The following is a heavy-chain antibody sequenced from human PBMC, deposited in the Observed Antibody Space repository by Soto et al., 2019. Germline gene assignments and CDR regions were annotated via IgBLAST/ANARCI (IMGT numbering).Heavy chain of an antibody. J-gene: IGHJ6*02. CDR2: ISSSSSYL. CDR1: GFTFSSCS. V-gene: IGHV3-21*01. D-gene: IGHD4-4*01. Sequence: GSLKISCAASGFTFSSCSMNWVRQAPGKGLEWVSSISSSSSYLYYADSVKGRFTISRDNAKNSLYLQMNSLRAEDTAVYYCARARATVTTRNVYGMDVWGQGTTVTVSS. CDR3: ARARATVTTRNVYGMDV.